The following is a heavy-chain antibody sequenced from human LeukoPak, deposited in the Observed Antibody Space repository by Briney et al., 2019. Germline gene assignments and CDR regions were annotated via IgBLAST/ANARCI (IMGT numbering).Heavy chain of an antibody. Sequence: GASVKVSCKASGYTFTSYAMHWVRQATGQGLEWMGWMNPNSGNTGYAQKFQGRVTMTRNTSISTAYMELSSLRSEDTAVYYCARGPRDRVFDYWGQGTLVTVSS. J-gene: IGHJ4*02. V-gene: IGHV1-8*02. CDR2: MNPNSGNT. CDR3: ARGPRDRVFDY. D-gene: IGHD5-24*01. CDR1: GYTFTSYA.